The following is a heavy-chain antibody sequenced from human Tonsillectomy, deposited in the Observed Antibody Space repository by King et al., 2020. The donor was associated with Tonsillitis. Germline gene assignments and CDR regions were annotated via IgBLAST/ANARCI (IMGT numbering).Heavy chain of an antibody. CDR1: GGSFSGYY. D-gene: IGHD3-16*01. Sequence: VQLQQWGAGLLKPSETLSLTCAVYGGSFSGYYWSWIRQPPGKGLEWIGEINHSGSTNYNPSLKSRVTISVDTSRNQFSLKLSSVTAADTAVYYCATTYYYQDMENNWFDPWGQGTLVTVSS. J-gene: IGHJ5*02. CDR3: ATTYYYQDMENNWFDP. CDR2: INHSGST. V-gene: IGHV4-34*01.